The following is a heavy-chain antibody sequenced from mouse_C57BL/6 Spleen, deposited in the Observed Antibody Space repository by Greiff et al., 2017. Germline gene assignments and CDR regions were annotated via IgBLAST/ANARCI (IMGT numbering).Heavy chain of an antibody. CDR3: ARKGGNYLYAMDY. CDR1: GYTFTSYW. CDR2: IYPGSGST. Sequence: VKLQQPGAELVKPGASVKMSCKASGYTFTSYWITWVKQRPGQGLEWIGDIYPGSGSTNYNEKFKSKATLTVDTSSSTAYMQLSSLTSEDSAVYYCARKGGNYLYAMDYWGQGTSVTVSS. D-gene: IGHD2-1*01. V-gene: IGHV1-55*01. J-gene: IGHJ4*01.